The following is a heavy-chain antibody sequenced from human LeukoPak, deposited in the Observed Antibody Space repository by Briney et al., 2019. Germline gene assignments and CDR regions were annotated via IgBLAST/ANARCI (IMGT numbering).Heavy chain of an antibody. V-gene: IGHV4-59*08. Sequence: SETLSLTCTVSGGSISGYYWSWIRQPPGKGLEWIGHIYYSGSTNYNPSLKSRVTMSVDTSKNQFSLKLSSVTAADTAVYYCARHLVGATGTGPFDYWGQGTLVTVSS. D-gene: IGHD1-26*01. J-gene: IGHJ4*02. CDR1: GGSISGYY. CDR3: ARHLVGATGTGPFDY. CDR2: IYYSGST.